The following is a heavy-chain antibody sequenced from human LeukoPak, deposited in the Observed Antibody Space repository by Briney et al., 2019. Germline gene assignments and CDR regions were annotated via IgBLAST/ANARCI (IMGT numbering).Heavy chain of an antibody. D-gene: IGHD2-2*01. V-gene: IGHV4-30-2*01. CDR1: GGSISSGGYS. CDR3: ARGWGYCSSTSCRTKWNWFDP. CDR2: IYHSGST. Sequence: SQTLSLTCAVSGGSISSGGYSWRWIRQPPGTGLEWIGYIYHSGSTYYNPSLKSRVTISVDRSKNQFSLKLSSVTAADTAVYYCARGWGYCSSTSCRTKWNWFDPWGQGTLVTVSS. J-gene: IGHJ5*02.